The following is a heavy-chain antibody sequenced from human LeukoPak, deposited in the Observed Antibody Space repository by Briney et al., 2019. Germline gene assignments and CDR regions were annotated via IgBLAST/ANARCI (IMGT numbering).Heavy chain of an antibody. CDR3: ARHRAEKPYYMDV. CDR2: IYHSGST. D-gene: IGHD5-24*01. CDR1: GYSISSGYY. V-gene: IGHV4-38-2*01. J-gene: IGHJ6*03. Sequence: SETLSLTCAVSGYSISSGYYWGWIPQPPGKGLDWIGSIYHSGSTYYNPSLRSRVTISVDTSKNQFSLKLSSVTAADTAVYYCARHRAEKPYYMDVWGKGTTVTVSS.